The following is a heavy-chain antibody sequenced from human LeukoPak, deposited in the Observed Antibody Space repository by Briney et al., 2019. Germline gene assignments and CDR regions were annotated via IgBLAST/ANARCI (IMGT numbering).Heavy chain of an antibody. V-gene: IGHV3-33*01. CDR2: IWYDGSNK. Sequence: SLRLSCAASGFTFSSYGMHWVRQAPGKGLEWVAVIWYDGSNKYYADSVKGRFTISRDNSKNTLYLQMNSLRAEDTAVYYCAREYCSGGSCYSGPYFDYWGQGTLVTVSS. J-gene: IGHJ4*02. CDR3: AREYCSGGSCYSGPYFDY. CDR1: GFTFSSYG. D-gene: IGHD2-15*01.